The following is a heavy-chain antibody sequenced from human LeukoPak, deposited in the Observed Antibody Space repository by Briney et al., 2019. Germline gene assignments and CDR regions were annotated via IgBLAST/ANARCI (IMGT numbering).Heavy chain of an antibody. CDR3: ARVDYYDFWSGSLIFDY. CDR2: INHSGST. Sequence: SETLSLTCAVYGGSFSGYYWSWIRQPPGKGLEWIGEINHSGSTNYSPSLKSRVTISVDTSENQFSLKLSSVTAADTAVYYCARVDYYDFWSGSLIFDYWGQGTLVTVSS. CDR1: GGSFSGYY. V-gene: IGHV4-34*01. J-gene: IGHJ4*02. D-gene: IGHD3-3*01.